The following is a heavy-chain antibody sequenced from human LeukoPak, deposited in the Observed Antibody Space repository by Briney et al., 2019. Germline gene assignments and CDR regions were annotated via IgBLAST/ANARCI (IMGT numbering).Heavy chain of an antibody. CDR3: ARVGSSWDYGMDV. D-gene: IGHD6-13*01. V-gene: IGHV3-74*01. CDR2: INSDGSWT. CDR1: GNYW. Sequence: PGGSLRLSCAASGNYWMHWVRQAPGKGLVWVSHINSDGSWTSYADSVKGRFTISKDNAKNTVYLQMNSLRAEDTAVYYCARVGSSWDYGMDVWGQGTTVTVSS. J-gene: IGHJ6*02.